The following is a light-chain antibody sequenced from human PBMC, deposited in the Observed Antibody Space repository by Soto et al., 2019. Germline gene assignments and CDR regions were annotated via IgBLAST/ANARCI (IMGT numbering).Light chain of an antibody. CDR2: DAS. Sequence: EIVLTQSPATLCLSPVERATLSCMASQSVSRNLAWYQQKPGQAPRLLIYDASNRATGIPARFSGSGSGTDFTLTVSSLEPEDFALYYCQQRSNWPPEITFGQGTRLENK. V-gene: IGKV3-11*01. J-gene: IGKJ5*01. CDR1: QSVSRN. CDR3: QQRSNWPPEIT.